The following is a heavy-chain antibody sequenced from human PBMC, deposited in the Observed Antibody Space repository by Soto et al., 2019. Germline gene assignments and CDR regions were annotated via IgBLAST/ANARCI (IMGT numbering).Heavy chain of an antibody. CDR3: ARGLGDSDKIRGPFDY. J-gene: IGHJ4*02. V-gene: IGHV4-39*07. D-gene: IGHD3-10*01. Sequence: NPSETLSPTCTVSGGSISSSSYYWGWIRQPPGKGLEWIGSIYYSGSTYYNPSLKSRITISVDTSKNQFSLNLSSMTAADTAVYHCARGLGDSDKIRGPFDYWGQGTLVTVSS. CDR1: GGSISSSSYY. CDR2: IYYSGST.